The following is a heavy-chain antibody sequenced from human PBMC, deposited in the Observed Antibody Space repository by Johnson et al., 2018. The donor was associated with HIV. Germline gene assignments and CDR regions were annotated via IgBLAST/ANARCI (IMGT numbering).Heavy chain of an antibody. Sequence: EVQLVESGGGVVQPGRSLRLSCAASGFTVSSNEMSWVRQAPGKGLEWVSSISGGSTYYADSRKGRFTISRDNSKNTLYLQMNSLRAEDTAVYYCAKSYSSSWYTDAFDIWGQGTMVTVSS. CDR1: GFTVSSNE. CDR3: AKSYSSSWYTDAFDI. V-gene: IGHV3-38*03. J-gene: IGHJ3*02. D-gene: IGHD6-13*01. CDR2: ISGGST.